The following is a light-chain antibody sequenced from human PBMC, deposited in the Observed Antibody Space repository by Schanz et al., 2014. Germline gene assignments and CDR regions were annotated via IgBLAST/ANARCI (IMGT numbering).Light chain of an antibody. CDR2: EVS. V-gene: IGLV2-8*01. CDR3: SSYAGSNNFVV. Sequence: QSALTQPPSASGSPGQSVTISCTGTSSDVGGYDYVSWYQLHPGKAPKLMIYEVSKRPSGVPDRFSGSKSGNTASLTVSGVKAEDEADYYCSSYAGSNNFVVFGGGTKLTVL. CDR1: SSDVGGYDY. J-gene: IGLJ2*01.